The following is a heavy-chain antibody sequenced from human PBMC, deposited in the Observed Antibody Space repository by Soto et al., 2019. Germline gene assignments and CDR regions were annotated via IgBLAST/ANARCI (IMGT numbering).Heavy chain of an antibody. V-gene: IGHV3-23*01. CDR1: GFRFSSYA. Sequence: EAQLLESGGGLVQPGGSLRLSCVASGFRFSSYAMNWVRQAPGKGLEWVSSISGIGDNKYYADSVKGRFAISRDNSKNTLYLQMNSLRAEDTALYYCAKEGTILIGAPSDGMDVWGQGTTVAVSS. D-gene: IGHD1-7*01. CDR3: AKEGTILIGAPSDGMDV. J-gene: IGHJ6*02. CDR2: ISGIGDNK.